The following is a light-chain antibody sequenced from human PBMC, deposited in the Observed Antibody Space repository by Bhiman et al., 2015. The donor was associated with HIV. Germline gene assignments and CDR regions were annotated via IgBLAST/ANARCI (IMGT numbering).Light chain of an antibody. Sequence: QSALTQPASVSGSPGQSITISCTGTSSDVGGYNYVSWYQQHPGKAPKLIIYAVHRRPSGVSNRFSGSKSGNTASLTISGLQAEDEADYYCSSYTSTSTPWVFGAGTKVTVL. V-gene: IGLV2-14*01. CDR2: AVH. J-gene: IGLJ1*01. CDR1: SSDVGGYNY. CDR3: SSYTSTSTPWV.